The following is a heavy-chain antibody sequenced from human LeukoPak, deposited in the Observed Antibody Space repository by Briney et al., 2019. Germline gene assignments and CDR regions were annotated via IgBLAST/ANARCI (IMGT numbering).Heavy chain of an antibody. D-gene: IGHD1-7*01. V-gene: IGHV4-34*01. Sequence: SETLSLTCAVYGGSFSGYYWSWIRQPPGNGLEGIGEINHSGSTNYNPPLKRGVTISVDTSKNQYALKLSSVPTAHTAVYYCARSGTLYRYTPGFDPWGQGTLVTVSS. J-gene: IGHJ5*02. CDR1: GGSFSGYY. CDR3: ARSGTLYRYTPGFDP. CDR2: INHSGST.